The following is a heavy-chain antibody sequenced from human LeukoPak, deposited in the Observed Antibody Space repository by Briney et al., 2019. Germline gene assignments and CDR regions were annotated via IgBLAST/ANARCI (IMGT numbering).Heavy chain of an antibody. J-gene: IGHJ6*02. CDR2: IIPILGIA. Sequence: SVKVSCKASGGTLSSYAISWVRQAPGQGLEWMGRIIPILGIANYAQKFQGRVTITADKSTSTAYMELSSLRSEDTAVYYCARTIVVVPAVRYYYGMDVWGQGTTVTVSS. D-gene: IGHD2-2*01. CDR1: GGTLSSYA. CDR3: ARTIVVVPAVRYYYGMDV. V-gene: IGHV1-69*04.